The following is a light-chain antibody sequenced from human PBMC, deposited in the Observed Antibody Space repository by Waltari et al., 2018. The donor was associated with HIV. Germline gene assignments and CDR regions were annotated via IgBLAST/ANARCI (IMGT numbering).Light chain of an antibody. Sequence: QSVLTQPPSASGTPGQRVTISCSGSRSNIASNTVNWYQQLPGTAPKLLIYSNNQRPSGVPDRFSGSKSGTSASLAISGLQSEDEADYYCAAWDDNLKGWVFGGGTKLTVL. CDR2: SNN. CDR1: RSNIASNT. CDR3: AAWDDNLKGWV. V-gene: IGLV1-44*01. J-gene: IGLJ3*02.